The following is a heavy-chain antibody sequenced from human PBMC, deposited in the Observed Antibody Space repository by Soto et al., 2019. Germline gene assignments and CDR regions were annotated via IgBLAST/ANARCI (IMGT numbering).Heavy chain of an antibody. CDR3: ARQSGKYSSSTLDY. V-gene: IGHV4-34*01. J-gene: IGHJ4*02. Sequence: SETLSLTCAVYGGSFSGYYWSWIRQPPGKGLEWIGEINHSGSTNYNPSLKSRVTISVDTSKNQFSLKLSSVTAADTAVYYCARQSGKYSSSTLDYLGQGTLVTVS. D-gene: IGHD6-6*01. CDR1: GGSFSGYY. CDR2: INHSGST.